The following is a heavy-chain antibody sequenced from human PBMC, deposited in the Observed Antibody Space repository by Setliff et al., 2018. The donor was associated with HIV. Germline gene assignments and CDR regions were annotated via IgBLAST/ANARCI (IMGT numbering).Heavy chain of an antibody. Sequence: SETLSLTCTVSGGSASNSRYYWAWIRQPPGKGLEYIGSIHYNEKTYYNPSLKSRVTISIDTSKNQFSLTMTSVTAADTAVYYCARHRQISDWFDPWGQGILVTVSS. CDR1: GGSASNSRYY. CDR3: ARHRQISDWFDP. J-gene: IGHJ5*02. CDR2: IHYNEKT. D-gene: IGHD3-10*01. V-gene: IGHV4-39*01.